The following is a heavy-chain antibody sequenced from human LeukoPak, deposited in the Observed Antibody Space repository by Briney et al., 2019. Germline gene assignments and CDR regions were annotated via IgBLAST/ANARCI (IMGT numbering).Heavy chain of an antibody. CDR2: LYTGGTA. V-gene: IGHV3-53*01. D-gene: IGHD2-15*01. Sequence: PGGSLRLSCTLSGFNVNKNYMGWVRRAPGKGLEWVSSLYTGGTAKYADSVKGRFTISRDDSKNTLYLQLDRLRAEDTAVYYCARASTKSPLRFVLLYDHWGQGTLVTVSS. J-gene: IGHJ4*02. CDR1: GFNVNKNY. CDR3: ARASTKSPLRFVLLYDH.